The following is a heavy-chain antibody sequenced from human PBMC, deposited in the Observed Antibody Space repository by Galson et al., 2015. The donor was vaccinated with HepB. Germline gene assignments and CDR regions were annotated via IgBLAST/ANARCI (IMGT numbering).Heavy chain of an antibody. J-gene: IGHJ4*02. Sequence: SVKVSCKASGYTFINNGFSWVRQTPGQGLEWMGWISGFTDNTVYAQKFQDRLTLTTDKSTRTAYMDLRGLRFDDTAVYYCARDLYSPDLTPLDFWGQGTLVTVFS. CDR2: ISGFTDNT. CDR3: ARDLYSPDLTPLDF. V-gene: IGHV1-18*01. CDR1: GYTFINNG. D-gene: IGHD3-16*01.